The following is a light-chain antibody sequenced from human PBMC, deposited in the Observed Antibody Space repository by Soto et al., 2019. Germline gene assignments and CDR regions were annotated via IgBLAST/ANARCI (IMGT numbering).Light chain of an antibody. Sequence: QSVLTQPPSVSAAPGQKVTISCSGSSSNIGNNYVSWYQQLPGTAPRLLIYENNLRPSGIPDRFSGSKSGTSATLGITGLQTGDESYYYCATWDSSLSAGVFGGGTKLTVL. CDR3: ATWDSSLSAGV. CDR1: SSNIGNNY. V-gene: IGLV1-51*02. J-gene: IGLJ3*02. CDR2: ENN.